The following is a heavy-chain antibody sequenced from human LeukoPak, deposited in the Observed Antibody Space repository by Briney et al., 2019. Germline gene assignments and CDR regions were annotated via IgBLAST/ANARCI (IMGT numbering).Heavy chain of an antibody. D-gene: IGHD6-13*01. J-gene: IGHJ4*02. Sequence: SGGSLRLSCAASGFTFSNAWMSWVRQAPGKGMEWVGRIKSKADGGTTDYAAPVKGRFTISRDDSKNTLYLQMNSLKTEDTAVYYCTTWVDGTFDYWGQGTLVTVSS. CDR2: IKSKADGGTT. CDR1: GFTFSNAW. CDR3: TTWVDGTFDY. V-gene: IGHV3-15*01.